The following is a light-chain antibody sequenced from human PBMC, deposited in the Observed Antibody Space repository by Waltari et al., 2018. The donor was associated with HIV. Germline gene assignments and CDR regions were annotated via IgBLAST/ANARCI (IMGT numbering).Light chain of an antibody. J-gene: IGKJ2*01. V-gene: IGKV1-33*01. CDR2: DAS. Sequence: DIQMTQSPSSLSASVGDRVTITCQASQDISNYLNWYQQKPGKAPRLLIYDASNLKAGVPSRFSGSGSVTDCTFTISSLQPEDIATYYWQQDDNLPRFTFGQGTKLQIK. CDR1: QDISNY. CDR3: QQDDNLPRFT.